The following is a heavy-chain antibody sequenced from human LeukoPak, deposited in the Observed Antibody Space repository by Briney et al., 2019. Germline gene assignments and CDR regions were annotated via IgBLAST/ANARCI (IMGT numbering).Heavy chain of an antibody. V-gene: IGHV3-23*01. J-gene: IGHJ4*02. Sequence: GGSLRLSCVGSGFTFSSYAMSWVRQAPGKGLEWVSVISGSGGSTYYAESVKGRFTISRDNSKNTLYLQMNSLRAEDTAVYYWAKVSRYCSGGSCYYHPFDYWGQGTLVTVSS. CDR2: ISGSGGST. CDR1: GFTFSSYA. CDR3: AKVSRYCSGGSCYYHPFDY. D-gene: IGHD2-15*01.